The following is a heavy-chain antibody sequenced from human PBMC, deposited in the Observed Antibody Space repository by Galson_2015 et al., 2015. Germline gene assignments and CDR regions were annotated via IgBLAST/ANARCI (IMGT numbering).Heavy chain of an antibody. Sequence: QSGAEVKKPGESLKISCKGSGYSFTSYWIGWVRQMPGKGLEWMGVIYPGDSDTRYSPSFQGQVTISADKSISTAYLQWSSLKASDTAMYYCIAHPGYCSGGSCYLTFDYWGQGTLVTVSS. CDR1: GYSFTSYW. J-gene: IGHJ4*02. CDR3: IAHPGYCSGGSCYLTFDY. CDR2: IYPGDSDT. D-gene: IGHD2-15*01. V-gene: IGHV5-51*03.